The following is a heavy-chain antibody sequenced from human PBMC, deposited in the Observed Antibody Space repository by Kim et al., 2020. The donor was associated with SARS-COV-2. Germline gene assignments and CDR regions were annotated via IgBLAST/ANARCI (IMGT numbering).Heavy chain of an antibody. D-gene: IGHD5-18*01. Sequence: SETLSLTCTVSGGSISTYYWSWIRQPPGKGLEWIGYIYHSGGTNYNPSLKSRVTISLDTSKNQFSLKLSSVTAADTAVYYCARGGVDTVMVPFDYWGQGILVTVSS. CDR2: IYHSGGT. CDR1: GGSISTYY. CDR3: ARGGVDTVMVPFDY. J-gene: IGHJ4*02. V-gene: IGHV4-59*01.